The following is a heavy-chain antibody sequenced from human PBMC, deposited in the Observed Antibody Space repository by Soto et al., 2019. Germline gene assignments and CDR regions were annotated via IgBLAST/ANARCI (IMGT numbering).Heavy chain of an antibody. CDR3: ARLRAHSAYVSLFGWFDP. D-gene: IGHD5-12*01. V-gene: IGHV4-59*08. CDR1: GGSISSYY. J-gene: IGHJ5*02. Sequence: SETLSLTSTVSGGSISSYYWSWIRQPPGKGLEWIGYIYYIGSADYNPSLKSRVTISIDTSKNQFSLRLSSVTAADTAVYYCARLRAHSAYVSLFGWFDPWGQGTLVTVSS. CDR2: IYYIGSA.